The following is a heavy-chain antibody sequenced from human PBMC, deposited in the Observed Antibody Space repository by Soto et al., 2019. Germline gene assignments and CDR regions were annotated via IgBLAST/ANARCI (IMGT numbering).Heavy chain of an antibody. Sequence: ASVKVSCKASGYTFTSYYMHCVRQAPGQGLEWMGIINPSGGSTSYAQKFQGRVTMTRDTSTSTVYMELSSLRSEDTAVYYCARDAIVVVVAATTYYYYYYGMDVWGQGTTVTVSS. CDR2: INPSGGST. CDR1: GYTFTSYY. D-gene: IGHD2-15*01. CDR3: ARDAIVVVVAATTYYYYYYGMDV. J-gene: IGHJ6*02. V-gene: IGHV1-46*01.